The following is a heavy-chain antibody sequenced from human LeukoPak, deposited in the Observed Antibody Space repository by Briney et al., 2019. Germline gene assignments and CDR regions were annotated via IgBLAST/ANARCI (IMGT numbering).Heavy chain of an antibody. V-gene: IGHV4-59*01. CDR1: GGSISSYY. CDR2: IYYSGST. J-gene: IGHJ5*02. Sequence: SSETLSLTCTVSGGSISSYYWSWIRQPPGKGLEWIGYIYYSGSTNYNPSLKSRVTISVDTSKNQFSLKLSSVTAADTAVYYCARVTTEYWFDPWGQGTLVTVSS. D-gene: IGHD4-11*01. CDR3: ARVTTEYWFDP.